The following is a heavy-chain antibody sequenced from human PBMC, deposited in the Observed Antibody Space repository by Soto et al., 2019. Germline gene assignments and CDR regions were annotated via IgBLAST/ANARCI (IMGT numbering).Heavy chain of an antibody. CDR3: TRGPRSTSTGTGAF. CDR2: INDDGIST. CDR1: GFTFSMYW. D-gene: IGHD1-1*01. V-gene: IGHV3-74*01. J-gene: IGHJ4*02. Sequence: GGSLRLSCAASGFTFSMYWMHWVRQVPGKGPEWVSRINDDGISTNYADSVKGRFTISRDNAKNTLYLQMNALRVEDTAVYYCTRGPRSTSTGTGAFWGQGTLVTVS.